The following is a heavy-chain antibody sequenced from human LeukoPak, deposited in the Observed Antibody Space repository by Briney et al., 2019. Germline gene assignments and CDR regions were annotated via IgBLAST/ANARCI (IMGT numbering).Heavy chain of an antibody. CDR2: IYYSGST. D-gene: IGHD1-26*01. V-gene: IGHV4-39*07. Sequence: SETLSLTCTVSGGSISSSSYYWGWIRQPPGKGLEWIGSIYYSGSTYYNPSLKSRVTMSVDKSKNQFSLKMTSVTAADTAVYYCARVRYSGSYYGHDAFDIWGQGTMVTVSS. CDR3: ARVRYSGSYYGHDAFDI. CDR1: GGSISSSSYY. J-gene: IGHJ3*02.